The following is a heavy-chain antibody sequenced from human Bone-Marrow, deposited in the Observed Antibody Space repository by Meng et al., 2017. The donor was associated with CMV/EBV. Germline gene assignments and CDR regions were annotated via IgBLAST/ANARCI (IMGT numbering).Heavy chain of an antibody. V-gene: IGHV3-48*03. D-gene: IGHD3-3*01. Sequence: GESLKISCAASGFTFTTYEMNWVRPAPGKGLEWVSYISSGGGTIYYADSVRGRFTLSRHNAKNSLHLQMNSLRAEDTAVYYCARELGGGFWSGYFDYWGQGTLVTVSS. CDR1: GFTFTTYE. J-gene: IGHJ4*02. CDR3: ARELGGGFWSGYFDY. CDR2: ISSGGGTI.